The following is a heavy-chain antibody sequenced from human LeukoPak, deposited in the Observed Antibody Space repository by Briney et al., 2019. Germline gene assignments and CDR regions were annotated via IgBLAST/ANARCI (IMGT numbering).Heavy chain of an antibody. CDR3: ARGSRVTMIVVVITPRYWFDP. D-gene: IGHD3-22*01. Sequence: SETLSLTCAVYGGSFSGYYWSWIRQPPGKGLEWIGEINHSGSTNYNPSLKSRVTISVDTSKNQFSLKLSSVTAADTAVYYCARGSRVTMIVVVITPRYWFDPWGQGTLVTDSS. CDR2: INHSGST. V-gene: IGHV4-34*01. CDR1: GGSFSGYY. J-gene: IGHJ5*02.